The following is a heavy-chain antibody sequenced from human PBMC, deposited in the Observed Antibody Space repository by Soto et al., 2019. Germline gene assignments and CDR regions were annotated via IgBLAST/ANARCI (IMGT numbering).Heavy chain of an antibody. CDR3: ASAAREYYYYGMDV. CDR2: ISGSGGST. Sequence: PVGSLTLSCAASGFTFSSYAMSWVRQAPGKGLEWVSAISGSGGSTYYADSVRGRFTISRDNSKNTLYLQMNSLRAEDTAVYYCASAAREYYYYGMDVWGQGTMVTVSS. CDR1: GFTFSSYA. V-gene: IGHV3-23*01. J-gene: IGHJ6*02.